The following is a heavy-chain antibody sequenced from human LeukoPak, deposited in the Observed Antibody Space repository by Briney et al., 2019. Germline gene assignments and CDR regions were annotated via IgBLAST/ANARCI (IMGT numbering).Heavy chain of an antibody. CDR2: ISSSGTSI. CDR1: GFTFSSYE. Sequence: GRSLRLSCSASGFTFSSYEMKWVRQAPGKGLEWVSYISSSGTSIYYADSVKGRFTISRDNAKNSLYLQMNSLRAEDTAVYYCATGEGGSYYDSRGYYSDIWGQGTMVTVSS. D-gene: IGHD3-22*01. CDR3: ATGEGGSYYDSRGYYSDI. V-gene: IGHV3-48*03. J-gene: IGHJ3*02.